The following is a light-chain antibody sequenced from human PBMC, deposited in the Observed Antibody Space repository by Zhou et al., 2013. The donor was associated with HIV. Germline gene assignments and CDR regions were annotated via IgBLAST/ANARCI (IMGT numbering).Light chain of an antibody. Sequence: DIVLTQSPGFLSLSPGESATLSCRASQSLSSNYLSWYQQQPGRSPRLLIYGASSRATGIPDRFSGSGSGTEFTLTISSLQSEDFAVYYCQQYNNWPPLTFGGGTKVEIK. J-gene: IGKJ4*01. V-gene: IGKV3D-15*01. CDR3: QQYNNWPPLT. CDR1: QSLSSNY. CDR2: GAS.